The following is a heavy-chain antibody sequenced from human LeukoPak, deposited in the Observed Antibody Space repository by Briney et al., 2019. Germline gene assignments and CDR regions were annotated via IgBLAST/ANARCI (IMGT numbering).Heavy chain of an antibody. CDR3: ARREADDILTGLKREIDY. CDR1: GASFSGYY. CDR2: INHSGRI. Sequence: SETLSLTCAVYGASFSGYYWSWIRQPPGKGLEWIGEINHSGRINYNPSLKSRVTISIDTSKNQFSLKLSSVTAADTAVYYCARREADDILTGLKREIDYWGQGTLVTVSS. J-gene: IGHJ4*02. D-gene: IGHD3-9*01. V-gene: IGHV4-34*01.